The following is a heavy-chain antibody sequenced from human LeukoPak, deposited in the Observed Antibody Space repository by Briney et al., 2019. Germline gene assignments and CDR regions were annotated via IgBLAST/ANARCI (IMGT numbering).Heavy chain of an antibody. J-gene: IGHJ4*02. Sequence: PSETLSLTCTVSGGSISNGDHYWRWIRQPPGKGLEWIGYIYYSGSTNYNPSLKSRVTISVDTSKNQFSLKLSSVTAADTAVYYCARDVYDSSGYLFDYWGQGTLVTVSS. CDR3: ARDVYDSSGYLFDY. CDR1: GGSISNGDHY. D-gene: IGHD3-22*01. V-gene: IGHV4-61*08. CDR2: IYYSGST.